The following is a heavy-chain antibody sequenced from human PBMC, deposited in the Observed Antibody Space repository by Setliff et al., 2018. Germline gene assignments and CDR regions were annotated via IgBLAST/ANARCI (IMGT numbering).Heavy chain of an antibody. V-gene: IGHV3-74*01. CDR3: ASIDWGENFYNTDV. Sequence: GESLKISCGASGFTFRKYWMYWVRQVPGKGLVWVARINGDGSITNYADSVKGRFTISRDNARNTLYLQMNSQRGEDTAVYFCASIDWGENFYNTDVWGKGTTITVSS. CDR1: GFTFRKYW. CDR2: INGDGSIT. D-gene: IGHD7-27*01. J-gene: IGHJ6*04.